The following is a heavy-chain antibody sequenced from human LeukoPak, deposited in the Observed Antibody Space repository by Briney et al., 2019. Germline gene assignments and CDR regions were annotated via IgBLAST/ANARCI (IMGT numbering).Heavy chain of an antibody. V-gene: IGHV4-39*01. CDR2: IHYNGST. D-gene: IGHD3-16*01. Sequence: SETLSLTCAVSGDSVGSSGYYWGWIRQPPGKGLEWIGSIHYNGSTYYNPSLKSRLTMSVDTSKNQFSLKLTSVTAADTAVYYCVRQVITLRSRLDYWGQGTLVTVSS. CDR3: VRQVITLRSRLDY. CDR1: GDSVGSSGYY. J-gene: IGHJ4*02.